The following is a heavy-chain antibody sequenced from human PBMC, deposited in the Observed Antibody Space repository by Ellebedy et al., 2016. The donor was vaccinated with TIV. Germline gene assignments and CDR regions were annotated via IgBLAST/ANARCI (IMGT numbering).Heavy chain of an antibody. Sequence: AASVKVSCKASGYTFTGYYMHWVRQAPGQGLEWMGWINPNSGGTNYAQKFQGRVTMTRDTSISTAYMELSRLRSDDTAVYYCARSAGRIQLWLSRYWGQGTLDTVSS. CDR2: INPNSGGT. CDR3: ARSAGRIQLWLSRY. V-gene: IGHV1-2*02. CDR1: GYTFTGYY. J-gene: IGHJ4*02. D-gene: IGHD5-18*01.